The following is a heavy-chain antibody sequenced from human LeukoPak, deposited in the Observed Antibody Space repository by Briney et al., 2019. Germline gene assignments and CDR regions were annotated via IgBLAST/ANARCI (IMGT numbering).Heavy chain of an antibody. J-gene: IGHJ4*02. V-gene: IGHV1-46*01. D-gene: IGHD3-3*01. CDR1: GYTFSNYY. CDR2: INPSGGST. CDR3: ARGGRTIFGVVSDY. Sequence: ASVKVSCKASGYTFSNYYMHWVRQAPGQGLEWMGMINPSGGSTSYAQKFQGRVTITRDTSTSTVYMELSSLRYEDTAVYYCARGGRTIFGVVSDYWGQGTLVTVSS.